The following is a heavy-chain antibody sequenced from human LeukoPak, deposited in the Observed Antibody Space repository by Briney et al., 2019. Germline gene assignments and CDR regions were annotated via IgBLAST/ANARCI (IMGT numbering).Heavy chain of an antibody. CDR1: GYSFSSGYY. CDR2: IYHSGST. J-gene: IGHJ5*02. D-gene: IGHD6-13*01. CDR3: AEGIAAAWNSSWFDP. Sequence: PSETLSLTCAVSGYSFSSGYYWGWIRQPPGKGLEWIGSIYHSGSTYYNPSLKSRVTISVDTSKNQFSLKLSSVTAADTAVYYCAEGIAAAWNSSWFDPWGQGTLVTVSS. V-gene: IGHV4-38-2*01.